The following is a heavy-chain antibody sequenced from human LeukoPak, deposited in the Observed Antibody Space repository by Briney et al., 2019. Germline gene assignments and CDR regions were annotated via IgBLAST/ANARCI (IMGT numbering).Heavy chain of an antibody. CDR1: GGSISSYY. Sequence: SETLSLTCTVSGGSISSYYWSWIRQPPGKGLEWIGYIYYSGSTNYNPSLKSRVTISVDTSKNQFSLKLSSVTAADTAVYYCVSTRTTVTTYDAFDIWGQGTMVTVSS. CDR2: IYYSGST. J-gene: IGHJ3*02. CDR3: VSTRTTVTTYDAFDI. V-gene: IGHV4-59*01. D-gene: IGHD4-17*01.